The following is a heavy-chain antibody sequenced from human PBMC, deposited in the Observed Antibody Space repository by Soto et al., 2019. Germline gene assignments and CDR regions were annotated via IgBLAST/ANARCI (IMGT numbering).Heavy chain of an antibody. J-gene: IGHJ3*02. CDR3: ARVSTQLGYCSGGSCYVFGDYPSQQFDI. CDR2: IKQDGSEK. V-gene: IGHV3-7*01. CDR1: GFTFSSYW. Sequence: PGGSLRLSCAASGFTFSSYWMSWVRQAPGKGLEWVANIKQDGSEKYYVDSVKGRFTISRDNAKNSLYLQMNSLRAEDTAVYYCARVSTQLGYCSGGSCYVFGDYPSQQFDIWGQGTMVTVSS. D-gene: IGHD2-15*01.